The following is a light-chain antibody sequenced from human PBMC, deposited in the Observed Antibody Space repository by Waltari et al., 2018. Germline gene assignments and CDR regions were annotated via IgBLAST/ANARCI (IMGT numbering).Light chain of an antibody. Sequence: DIQMTQSPSTLSASVGDRVTITCRASKGISSWLAWYQQKPGKAPKLLIFKASSLESGVPSRFSGSGSGTEFTLTISSLQPDDFATYYCQQYNSYPWTFGQGTKVEIK. CDR3: QQYNSYPWT. V-gene: IGKV1-5*03. CDR2: KAS. J-gene: IGKJ1*01. CDR1: KGISSW.